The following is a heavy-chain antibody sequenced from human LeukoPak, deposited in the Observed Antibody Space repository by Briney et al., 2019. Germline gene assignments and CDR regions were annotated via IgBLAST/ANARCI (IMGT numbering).Heavy chain of an antibody. V-gene: IGHV3-48*03. Sequence: GGSLRLSCAASGFTFSSYEMNWVRQAPGKGLEWVSYISSSGSTIYYADSVKGRFTISRDNAKNSLYLQMNSLRAEDTAVYYCAKDPQYYDILTGYYPPGGFDYWGQGTLVTVSS. CDR2: ISSSGSTI. CDR3: AKDPQYYDILTGYYPPGGFDY. D-gene: IGHD3-9*01. J-gene: IGHJ4*02. CDR1: GFTFSSYE.